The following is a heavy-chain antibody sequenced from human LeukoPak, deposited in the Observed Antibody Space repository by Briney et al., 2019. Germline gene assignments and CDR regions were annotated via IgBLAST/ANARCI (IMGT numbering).Heavy chain of an antibody. V-gene: IGHV4-34*01. Sequence: SETLSLTCAVYGGSFSGYYWSWIRQPPGKGLEWIGEINHSGSTNYNPSLKSRVTISVDTSKNQLSLKLSSVTAADTAVYYCARGDYDFWSGSVSFDLWGEGTLVTVSS. D-gene: IGHD3-3*01. J-gene: IGHJ5*02. CDR2: INHSGST. CDR3: ARGDYDFWSGSVSFDL. CDR1: GGSFSGYY.